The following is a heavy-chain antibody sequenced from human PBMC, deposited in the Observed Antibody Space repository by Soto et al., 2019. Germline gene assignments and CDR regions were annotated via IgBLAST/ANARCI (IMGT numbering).Heavy chain of an antibody. J-gene: IGHJ6*02. CDR3: QRDPQEQHYSEDYGIAA. D-gene: IGHD6-13*01. V-gene: IGHV1-18*03. Sequence: GASVQVSCKASGYTFTSYGISWVRQAPGQGLEWMGWISAYNGNTNYAQKLQGRVTMTTDTSTSTAYMELRSLRSDDMAVYYCQRDPQEQHYSEDYGIAAWGQRTTVTLS. CDR2: ISAYNGNT. CDR1: GYTFTSYG.